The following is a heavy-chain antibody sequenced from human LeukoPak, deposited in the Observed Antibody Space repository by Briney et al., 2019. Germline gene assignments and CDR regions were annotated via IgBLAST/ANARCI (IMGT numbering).Heavy chain of an antibody. J-gene: IGHJ4*02. Sequence: GASVKVSCKASGYSFSNYDINWVRQATGQGLEWMGWMNPNSGNTGYAQNFQGRVTITTNTSISTAYLEPSSLSSEDTAVYYCARTPPTVYSSGWDKVYYFDYWGQGTLVTVSS. CDR2: MNPNSGNT. D-gene: IGHD6-19*01. CDR3: ARTPPTVYSSGWDKVYYFDY. CDR1: GYSFSNYD. V-gene: IGHV1-8*03.